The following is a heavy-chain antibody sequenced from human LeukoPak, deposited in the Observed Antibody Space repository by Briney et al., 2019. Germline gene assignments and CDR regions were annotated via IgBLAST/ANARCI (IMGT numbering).Heavy chain of an antibody. Sequence: SETLSPTCAVSGYSISSGYYWGWIRQPPGKGLEWIGTIYHSGSTFYNPSLKSRVTISIDTSKNQFSLKLSSVTAADTAVYYCARVKAVAGTFNWFDPWGQGTLVTVSS. CDR3: ARVKAVAGTFNWFDP. CDR1: GYSISSGYY. J-gene: IGHJ5*02. CDR2: IYHSGST. D-gene: IGHD6-19*01. V-gene: IGHV4-38-2*01.